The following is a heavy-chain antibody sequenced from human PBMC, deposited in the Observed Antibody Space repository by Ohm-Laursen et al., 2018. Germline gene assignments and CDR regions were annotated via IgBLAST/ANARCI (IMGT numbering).Heavy chain of an antibody. J-gene: IGHJ4*02. CDR2: MNPNSGNT. CDR1: GYTFTSYD. D-gene: IGHD6-13*01. Sequence: SSVKVSCKASGYTFTSYDINWVRQATGQGLEWMGWMNPNSGNTGYAQKFQGRVTMTRNTSISTAYMELRSLRSDDTAVYYCARDRRTGSWLNYWGQGTLVTVSS. CDR3: ARDRRTGSWLNY. V-gene: IGHV1-8*01.